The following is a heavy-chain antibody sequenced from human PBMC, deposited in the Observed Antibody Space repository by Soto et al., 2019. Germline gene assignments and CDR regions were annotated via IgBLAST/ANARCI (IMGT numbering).Heavy chain of an antibody. V-gene: IGHV3-48*01. J-gene: IGHJ4*02. Sequence: GGSLRLSCAASGFTFNIYNMNWVRLAPGKGLEWVSSISGRTSTIWYANSVKGRFTISRDNAQNSLSLQVSSLRAEDTAVYYCARDSYADFAFDYWGQGTLVTVSS. D-gene: IGHD4-17*01. CDR2: ISGRTSTI. CDR1: GFTFNIYN. CDR3: ARDSYADFAFDY.